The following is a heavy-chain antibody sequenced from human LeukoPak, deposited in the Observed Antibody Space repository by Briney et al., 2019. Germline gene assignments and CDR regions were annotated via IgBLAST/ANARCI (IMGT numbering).Heavy chain of an antibody. J-gene: IGHJ4*02. CDR2: IYYNGST. CDR1: GGSISSHY. CDR3: ARMREIATTGISVGDY. Sequence: SELLSFTCTVSGGSISSHYWSWIRQSPGKGREWIGYIYYNGSTNYNPSLKSRVTISVDTSKNQFSLKRSSVTAADTAVYYCARMREIATTGISVGDYWGQGTLVTVCS. V-gene: IGHV4-59*11. D-gene: IGHD6-13*01.